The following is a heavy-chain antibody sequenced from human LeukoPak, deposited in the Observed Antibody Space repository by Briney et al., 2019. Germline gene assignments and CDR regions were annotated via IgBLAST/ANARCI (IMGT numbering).Heavy chain of an antibody. D-gene: IGHD2-8*02. V-gene: IGHV3-23*01. CDR3: AKSLAGGVDFDY. CDR1: GFTFSSYA. J-gene: IGHJ4*02. CDR2: VMPTGGYT. Sequence: GGSLRLSCAASGFTFSSYAMSWVRQAPGKGLEWVSVVMPTGGYTYYADSVKGRFTISRDISENTLYLQMSSLRAEDTALYYCAKSLAGGVDFDYWGQGTLVTVSS.